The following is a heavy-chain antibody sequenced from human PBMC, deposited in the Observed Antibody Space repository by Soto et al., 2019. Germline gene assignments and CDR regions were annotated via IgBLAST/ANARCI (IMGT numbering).Heavy chain of an antibody. CDR3: ARLARGYDFDY. CDR1: GYTFNTYA. V-gene: IGHV1-18*01. D-gene: IGHD2-15*01. Sequence: ASVKVSCKSSGYTFNTYAIGWVRLAPGQGLEWMGWISPYNGNANYAQTYLGRVTMTTDTSTSSVYMELRNLKSDDTAIYYCARLARGYDFDYWGQGTLVTVSS. J-gene: IGHJ4*02. CDR2: ISPYNGNA.